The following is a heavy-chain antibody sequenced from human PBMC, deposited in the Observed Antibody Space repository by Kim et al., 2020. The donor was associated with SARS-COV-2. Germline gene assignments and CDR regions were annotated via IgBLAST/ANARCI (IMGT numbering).Heavy chain of an antibody. CDR1: GYTLTELS. V-gene: IGHV1-24*01. CDR2: FDPEDGET. D-gene: IGHD6-19*01. J-gene: IGHJ6*02. CDR3: ATGVAVAGTPRYYYYYYGMDV. Sequence: ASVKVSCKVSGYTLTELSMHWVRQAPGKGLEWMGGFDPEDGETIYAQKFQGRDTMTEDTSTDTAYMELSSLRSEDTAVYYCATGVAVAGTPRYYYYYYGMDVWGQGTTVTVSS.